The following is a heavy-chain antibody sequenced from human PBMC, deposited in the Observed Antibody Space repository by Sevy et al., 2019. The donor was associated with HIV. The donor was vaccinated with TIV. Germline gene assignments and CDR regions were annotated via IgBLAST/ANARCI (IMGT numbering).Heavy chain of an antibody. CDR3: TRGLATADTPEYYFDY. J-gene: IGHJ4*02. D-gene: IGHD5-12*01. V-gene: IGHV3-49*03. CDR1: GFTFDDYA. CDR2: ITRNSYEAYGGTT. Sequence: GGSLRLSCTASGFTFDDYAMSWFRQAPGKGLEWVAFITRNSYEAYGGTTEYAASVKGRFIISRDDSKSIADLQMNSLKTGDTAVYYCTRGLATADTPEYYFDYWGQGPLVTVSS.